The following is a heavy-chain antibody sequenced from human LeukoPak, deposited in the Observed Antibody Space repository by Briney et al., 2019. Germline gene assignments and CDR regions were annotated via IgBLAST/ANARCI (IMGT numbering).Heavy chain of an antibody. D-gene: IGHD1-26*01. Sequence: GGSLRLSCAASGFTFSSYWMHWVRQAPGKGLEWVSLISSSSKDISYADSVKGRFTISRDNAKNSLYLQMNSLRAEDTAVYYCARDGQVGATIFWDYWGQGTLVTVSS. CDR2: ISSSSKDI. V-gene: IGHV3-21*01. J-gene: IGHJ4*02. CDR3: ARDGQVGATIFWDY. CDR1: GFTFSSYW.